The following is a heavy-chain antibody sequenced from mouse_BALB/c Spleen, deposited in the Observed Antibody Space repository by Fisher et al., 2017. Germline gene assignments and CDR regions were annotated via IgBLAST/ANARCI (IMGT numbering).Heavy chain of an antibody. CDR3: ARLYRMDY. V-gene: IGHV1-26*01. J-gene: IGHJ4*01. D-gene: IGHD2-14*01. Sequence: KVKGKATLTVDNSSSTAYMELRSLTSEDSAVYFCARLYRMDYWGQGTSVTVSS.